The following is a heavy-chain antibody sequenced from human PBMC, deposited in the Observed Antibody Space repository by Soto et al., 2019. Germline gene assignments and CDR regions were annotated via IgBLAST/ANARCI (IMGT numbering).Heavy chain of an antibody. J-gene: IGHJ4*02. V-gene: IGHV4-34*01. CDR1: CGSFSGYY. CDR2: INHSGST. D-gene: IGHD3-10*01. CDR3: ARGSTDSYPGSRIFDF. Sequence: SETLSLTCAVYCGSFSGYYWSWIRQPPGKGLEWIGEINHSGSTNYNPSLKGRVTISVDTSKNQFSLKLSSVTAADTALYYCARGSTDSYPGSRIFDFWGRGTLVTVSS.